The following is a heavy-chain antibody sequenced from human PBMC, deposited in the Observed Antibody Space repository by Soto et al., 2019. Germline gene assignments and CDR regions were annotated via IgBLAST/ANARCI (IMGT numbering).Heavy chain of an antibody. J-gene: IGHJ5*02. CDR3: ARVPTPYYGDGDKSNWFAP. CDR1: GYTFTKYG. CDR2: ISTYNGNT. V-gene: IGHV1-18*01. Sequence: ASVKVSCKTSGYTFTKYGINWVRQAPGQGLEWMGWISTYNGNTKYAPKLQGRVTMTTDTSTNTAYMELRSLRSDDTAVYYCARVPTPYYGDGDKSNWFAPSSQG. D-gene: IGHD3-22*01.